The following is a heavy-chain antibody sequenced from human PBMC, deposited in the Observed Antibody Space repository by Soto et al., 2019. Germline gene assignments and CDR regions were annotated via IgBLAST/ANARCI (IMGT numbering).Heavy chain of an antibody. CDR1: GGSFSGYY. CDR3: ARADRTLVTSYSLDV. CDR2: INHSGTI. J-gene: IGHJ6*02. Sequence: QVQLQQWGAGLLKPSETLSLTCAVYGGSFSGYYWTWIRQPPGKGLEWIGEINHSGTINFNPSLKSRLTISLDTSKKHFSLKLSSVTDADTAAYYCARADRTLVTSYSLDVWGQVTTVTVSS. V-gene: IGHV4-34*01. D-gene: IGHD2-21*02.